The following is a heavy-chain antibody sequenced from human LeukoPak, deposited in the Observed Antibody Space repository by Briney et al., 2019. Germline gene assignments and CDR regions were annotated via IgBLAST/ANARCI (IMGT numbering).Heavy chain of an antibody. J-gene: IGHJ4*02. CDR1: GGSISSYY. CDR2: IYYSGST. CDR3: ARATDYGDSYYFDH. D-gene: IGHD4/OR15-4a*01. Sequence: SETLSLTCAVSGGSISSYYWSWIRQPPGKGLEWIGHIYYSGSTNYNPSLKSRVTISIDTSKNQFSLRLSSVTAADTAVYYCARATDYGDSYYFDHWGQGTPVTVSS. V-gene: IGHV4-59*01.